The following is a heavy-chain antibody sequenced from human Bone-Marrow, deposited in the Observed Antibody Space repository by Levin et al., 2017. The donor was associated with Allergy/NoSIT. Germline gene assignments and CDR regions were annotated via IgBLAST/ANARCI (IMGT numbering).Heavy chain of an antibody. CDR2: INPNTGST. CDR1: GYSFTSYY. Sequence: ASVKVSCQASGYSFTSYYMHWVRQPPGQGLEWLAIINPNTGSTTYAQTVQGRVTVTRDTSTSTVYMELSTLRFEDTAVYYCARGDSSSWQHWFDPWGQGTLVTVSS. J-gene: IGHJ5*02. V-gene: IGHV1-46*01. CDR3: ARGDSSSWQHWFDP. D-gene: IGHD6-13*01.